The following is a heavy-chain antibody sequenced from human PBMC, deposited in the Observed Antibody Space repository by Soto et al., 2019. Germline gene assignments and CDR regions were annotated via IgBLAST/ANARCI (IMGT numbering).Heavy chain of an antibody. J-gene: IGHJ4*02. CDR3: ARVGDPYCSSTSCYADY. CDR2: INHSGST. Sequence: SETLSLICAVYGGSFGGFYCSWIRQPPGKGLEWIGEINHSGSTNYNPSLKSRVTISVDTSKNQFSLKLSSVTAADTAVYYCARVGDPYCSSTSCYADYWGQGTLVTVSS. CDR1: GGSFGGFY. V-gene: IGHV4-34*01. D-gene: IGHD2-2*01.